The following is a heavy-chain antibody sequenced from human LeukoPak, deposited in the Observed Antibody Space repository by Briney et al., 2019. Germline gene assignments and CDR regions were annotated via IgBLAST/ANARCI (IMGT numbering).Heavy chain of an antibody. CDR1: VCTFSSYS. D-gene: IGHD6-13*01. V-gene: IGHV3-30-3*01. J-gene: IGHJ4*02. CDR3: ARDTYSSSWSFGYYFDY. CDR2: ISYDGSNK. Sequence: GGSLRLSCAASVCTFSSYSMHWVRQAPGKGLEWVAVISYDGSNKYYADSVKGRFTISRDNSKNTLYLQINSLRAEDTAVYYCARDTYSSSWSFGYYFDYWGQGTLVTVSS.